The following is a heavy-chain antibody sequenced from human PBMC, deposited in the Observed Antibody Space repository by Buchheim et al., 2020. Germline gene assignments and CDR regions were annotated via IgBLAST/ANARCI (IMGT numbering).Heavy chain of an antibody. CDR3: ARSDIVVVPAAMLDYYGMDV. V-gene: IGHV3-23*01. D-gene: IGHD2-2*01. CDR2: ISGSGGST. Sequence: EVQLLESGGGLVQPGGSLRLSCAASGFTFSSYAMSWVRQAPGKGLEWVSAISGSGGSTYYADSVKGRFTISRDNSKNTLYLQMNSLRAEDTAVYYCARSDIVVVPAAMLDYYGMDVWGQGTT. CDR1: GFTFSSYA. J-gene: IGHJ6*02.